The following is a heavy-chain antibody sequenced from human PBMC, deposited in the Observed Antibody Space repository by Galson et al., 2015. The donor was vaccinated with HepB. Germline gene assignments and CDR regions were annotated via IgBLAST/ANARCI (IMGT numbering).Heavy chain of an antibody. CDR1: GFTFSSYA. J-gene: IGHJ4*02. CDR2: ISGSGGST. CDR3: AKLKVRGYYFDY. V-gene: IGHV3-23*01. Sequence: SLRLSCAASGFTFSSYAMSWVRQAPGKGLEWVSAISGSGGSTYYADSVKGRFTISRDNSKNTLYLQMNSLRAEDTAVYYCAKLKVRGYYFDYWGQGTLVTVSS.